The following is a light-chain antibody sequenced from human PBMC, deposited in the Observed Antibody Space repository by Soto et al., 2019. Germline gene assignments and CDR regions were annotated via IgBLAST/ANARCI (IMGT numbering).Light chain of an antibody. CDR2: GAS. CDR3: QQYNTWPRT. V-gene: IGKV3-15*01. J-gene: IGKJ1*01. Sequence: EVVMTQSPDTPSVSPGERATLSCRASQSVSSNLAWYQQKLGQAPRLLIYGASTRATGIPARFSGSGSGTEFTLTISSLQSEDFAIYYCQQYNTWPRTFGQGTKVDNK. CDR1: QSVSSN.